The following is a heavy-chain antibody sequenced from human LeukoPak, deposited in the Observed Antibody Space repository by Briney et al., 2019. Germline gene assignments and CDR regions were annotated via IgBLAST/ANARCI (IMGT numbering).Heavy chain of an antibody. CDR1: GFTFSSYS. V-gene: IGHV3-20*04. J-gene: IGHJ3*02. D-gene: IGHD3-10*01. Sequence: GGSLRLSCAASGFTFSSYSMNWVRQAPGKGLEWVSGINWNGGSTGYADSVKGRFTISRDNAKNSLYLQMNSLRAEDTAVYYCARDLGGAFDIWGQGTMVTVSS. CDR2: INWNGGST. CDR3: ARDLGGAFDI.